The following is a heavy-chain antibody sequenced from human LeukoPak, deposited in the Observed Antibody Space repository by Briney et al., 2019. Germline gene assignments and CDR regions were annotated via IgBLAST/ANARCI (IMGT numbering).Heavy chain of an antibody. D-gene: IGHD3-9*01. J-gene: IGHJ4*02. CDR3: ARVPGGYDILTEGFFDY. V-gene: IGHV4-30-4*01. CDR2: IYYSGST. CDR1: GGSISSGDYY. Sequence: SETLSLTCTVSGGSISSGDYYWSWIRQPPGKGLEWIGYIYYSGSTYYNPSLKSRVTISVDTSKNQFSLKLSSVTPADTAVYYCARVPGGYDILTEGFFDYWGQGTLVTVSS.